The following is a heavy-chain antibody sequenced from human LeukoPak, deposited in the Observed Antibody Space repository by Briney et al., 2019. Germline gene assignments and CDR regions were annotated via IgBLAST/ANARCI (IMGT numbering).Heavy chain of an antibody. CDR3: AKGLTVDDYGGKRYFDY. D-gene: IGHD4-23*01. CDR1: GGSISSSSYY. CDR2: IYYSGST. J-gene: IGHJ4*02. V-gene: IGHV4-39*07. Sequence: SETLSLTCTVSGGSISSSSYYWGWIRQPPGKGLEWIGSIYYSGSTYYNPSLKSRVTISVDTSKNQFSLKLSSVTAADTAVYYCAKGLTVDDYGGKRYFDYWGQGTLVTVSS.